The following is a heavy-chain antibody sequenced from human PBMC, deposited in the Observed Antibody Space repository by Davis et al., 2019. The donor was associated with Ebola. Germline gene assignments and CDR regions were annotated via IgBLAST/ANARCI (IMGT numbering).Heavy chain of an antibody. CDR2: ISYDGSNK. Sequence: PGGSLRLSCAASGFTFSSYAMHWVRQAPGKGLEWVAVISYDGSNKYYADSVKGRFTISRDNSKNTLYLQMNSLRAEDTAVYYCARAEAYYDYVWGSYRHYGMDVWGQGTTVTVSS. V-gene: IGHV3-30-3*01. CDR1: GFTFSSYA. CDR3: ARAEAYYDYVWGSYRHYGMDV. D-gene: IGHD3-16*02. J-gene: IGHJ6*02.